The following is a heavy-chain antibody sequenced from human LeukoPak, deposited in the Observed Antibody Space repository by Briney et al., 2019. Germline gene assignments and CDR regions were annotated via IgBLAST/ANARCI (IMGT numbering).Heavy chain of an antibody. Sequence: GGSLTLSCAASGFTFDDYTLHWVRQPPGKGLEWVSLIDWDSSSTYYADSVRGRFTTSRDNSKNSLYLQMNSLRAEDTAVYYCARDCCSGAFDIWGQGTMVTVSS. D-gene: IGHD2-15*01. CDR2: IDWDSSST. CDR1: GFTFDDYT. V-gene: IGHV3-43*01. J-gene: IGHJ3*02. CDR3: ARDCCSGAFDI.